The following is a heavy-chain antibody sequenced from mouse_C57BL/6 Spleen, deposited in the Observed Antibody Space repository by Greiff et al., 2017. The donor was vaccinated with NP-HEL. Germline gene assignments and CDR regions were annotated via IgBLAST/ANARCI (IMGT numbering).Heavy chain of an antibody. CDR3: ATTAQALFAY. CDR2: INPNNGGT. CDR1: GYTFTDYN. J-gene: IGHJ3*01. V-gene: IGHV1-18*01. Sequence: VQLQQSGPELVKPGASVKIPCKASGYTFTDYNMDWVKQSHGKSLEWIGDINPNNGGTIYNQKFKGKATLTVDKSSSTAYMELRSLTSEDTAVYYCATTAQALFAYWGQGTLVTVSA. D-gene: IGHD3-2*02.